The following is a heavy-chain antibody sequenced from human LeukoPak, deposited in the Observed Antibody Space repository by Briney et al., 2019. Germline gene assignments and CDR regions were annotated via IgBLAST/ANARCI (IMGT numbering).Heavy chain of an antibody. J-gene: IGHJ4*02. CDR2: SQTTKPNSCTT. CDR3: VRVVTTSSGWYHFDN. CDR1: GFAITDHH. D-gene: IGHD6-13*01. Sequence: GGSLRLSCAASGFAITDHHMDWVRQAPGKGMEWVGRSQTTKPNSCTTEYAASVRGRFTISRQLNSLKTEDTAVYYCVRVVTTSSGWYHFDNWGQGTLVTVSS. V-gene: IGHV3-72*01.